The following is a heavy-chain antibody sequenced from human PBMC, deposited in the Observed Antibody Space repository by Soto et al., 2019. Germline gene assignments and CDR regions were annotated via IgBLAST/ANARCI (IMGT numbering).Heavy chain of an antibody. CDR1: GYSLNSGYF. Sequence: SETLSLTCAVSGYSLNSGYFWAWIRQPPGRGLEWIGNIYHGGGSYNNPSLKSRITISLDTSKNLFSLIVRSVTAADTAVYYCVVETDLWFDLRGKGTLVTVSS. J-gene: IGHJ5*02. CDR2: IYHGGGS. D-gene: IGHD2-21*02. V-gene: IGHV4-38-2*01. CDR3: VVETDLWFDL.